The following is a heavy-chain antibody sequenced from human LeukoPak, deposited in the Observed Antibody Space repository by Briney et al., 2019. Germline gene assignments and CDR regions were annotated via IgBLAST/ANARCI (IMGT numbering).Heavy chain of an antibody. Sequence: NPSETLSLTCTVSGGSVSSGSYYWSWIRQPPGKGLEWIGYIYYSGSTNYNPSLKSRVTISVDTSKNQFSLKLSSVTAADTAVYYCAWVVDAGALYFDDWGQETLVTVS. CDR3: AWVVDAGALYFDD. V-gene: IGHV4-61*01. D-gene: IGHD2-8*02. CDR2: IYYSGST. CDR1: GGSVSSGSYY. J-gene: IGHJ4*02.